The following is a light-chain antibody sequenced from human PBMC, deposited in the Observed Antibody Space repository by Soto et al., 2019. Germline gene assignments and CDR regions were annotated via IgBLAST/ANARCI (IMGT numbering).Light chain of an antibody. CDR1: SSDVGAFNY. CDR3: TSYRHNISFV. Sequence: QSALTQPPAASGSPGESSTISCTGTSSDVGAFNYVSWYQQHTGKAPKLMIYEVSNRPSGVSNRFSGFKSGNTASLTISGLQAEDEVDYHCTSYRHNISFVFGTVTKITVL. V-gene: IGLV2-14*01. J-gene: IGLJ1*01. CDR2: EVS.